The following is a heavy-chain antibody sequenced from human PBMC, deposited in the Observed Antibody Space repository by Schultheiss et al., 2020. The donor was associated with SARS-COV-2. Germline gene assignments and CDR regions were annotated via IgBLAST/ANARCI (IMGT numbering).Heavy chain of an antibody. V-gene: IGHV4-34*01. CDR1: GGSFSGYY. D-gene: IGHD3-10*01. Sequence: SETLSLTCAVYGGSFSGYYWSWIRQPPGKGLEWIGEIYHSGSTNYNPSLKSRVTISVDTSKNQFSLKLSSVTAADTAVYYCARRVVWLWFRDEGMDVWGQGTTVTVSS. CDR3: ARRVVWLWFRDEGMDV. CDR2: IYHSGST. J-gene: IGHJ6*02.